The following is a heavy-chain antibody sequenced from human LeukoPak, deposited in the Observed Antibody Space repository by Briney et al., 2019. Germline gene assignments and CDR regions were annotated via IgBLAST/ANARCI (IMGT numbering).Heavy chain of an antibody. CDR1: GYSISRGSY. CDR2: VYHSGSA. J-gene: IGHJ3*02. D-gene: IGHD5-24*01. CDR3: AVGLHSGQFAFDI. Sequence: SETLSLTCAVSGYSISRGSYWGWIRQPPGKGLEWIGSVYHSGSAYYNPSLKSRVTISADTSKNQFSLKLTSVTAADTAVYYCAVGLHSGQFAFDIWGQGTMVTVSS. V-gene: IGHV4-38-2*01.